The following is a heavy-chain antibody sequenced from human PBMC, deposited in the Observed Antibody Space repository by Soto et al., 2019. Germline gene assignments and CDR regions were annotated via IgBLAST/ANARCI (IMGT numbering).Heavy chain of an antibody. Sequence: SQTLSLTCAISGDSVSSNSAAWNWIRQSPSRGLEWLGRTYYKSRWYYDYAVSVKSRITINPDTSKNQFSLQLNSVTPEDTALYCCARERGSRTTDYYYGMDVWGPGTTVTVSS. V-gene: IGHV6-1*01. CDR2: TYYKSRWYY. CDR3: ARERGSRTTDYYYGMDV. CDR1: GDSVSSNSAA. D-gene: IGHD3-16*01. J-gene: IGHJ6*02.